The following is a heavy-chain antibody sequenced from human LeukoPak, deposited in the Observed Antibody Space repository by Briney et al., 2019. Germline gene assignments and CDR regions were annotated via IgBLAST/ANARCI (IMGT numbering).Heavy chain of an antibody. J-gene: IGHJ4*02. D-gene: IGHD2-2*01. CDR2: INSDGSST. Sequence: GGSLRLSCAASGFTFSSYWMHWVRQAPGKGLVWVSRINSDGSSTSYAASVKGRFTVSRDNAKNTLYLQMNSLRAEDTAVYYCARDQSSYCSSTSCYPNPDFDYWGQGTLVTVSS. V-gene: IGHV3-74*01. CDR3: ARDQSSYCSSTSCYPNPDFDY. CDR1: GFTFSSYW.